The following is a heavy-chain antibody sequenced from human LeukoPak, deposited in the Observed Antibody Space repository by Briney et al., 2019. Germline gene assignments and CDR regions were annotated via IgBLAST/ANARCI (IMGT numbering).Heavy chain of an antibody. Sequence: GGSLRLSCAASGFTFSSYGMHWVRQAPGKGLEWVAVISYDGSNKYYADSVKGRFTISRDNSKNTLYLQMNSLGAEDTAVYYCRRGTGRLAQEVYYGMDVWGQGTTVTVSS. CDR2: ISYDGSNK. J-gene: IGHJ6*02. V-gene: IGHV3-30*03. CDR3: RRGTGRLAQEVYYGMDV. CDR1: GFTFSSYG. D-gene: IGHD1-14*01.